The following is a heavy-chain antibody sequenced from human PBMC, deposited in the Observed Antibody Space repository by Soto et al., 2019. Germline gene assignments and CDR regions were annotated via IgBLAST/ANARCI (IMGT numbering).Heavy chain of an antibody. CDR1: GGSTRNYF. CDR3: ARYVNPYDTAVWFDP. J-gene: IGHJ5*02. D-gene: IGHD3-9*01. Sequence: PSETLSLTCTVSGGSTRNYFWSWIRQPPGKGLDWIGCIYYSGTTNYNSSLKSRVTISLDTSKNQFSLRLRSVTAADTAVYYCARYVNPYDTAVWFDPWGQGTLVTVSS. CDR2: IYYSGTT. V-gene: IGHV4-59*01.